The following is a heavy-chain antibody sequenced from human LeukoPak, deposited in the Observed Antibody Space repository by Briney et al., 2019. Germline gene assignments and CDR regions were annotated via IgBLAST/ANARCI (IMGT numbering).Heavy chain of an antibody. D-gene: IGHD6-19*01. CDR2: ITTNGAST. J-gene: IGHJ5*02. Sequence: GGSLRLSCAASGFIFSDYYMTWIRQAPGKGLEWISYITTNGASTYYATSVKGRFTISRDNAQNSLFLQMNSLRAEDTAIYYCARVGLDNTGWHISWFDPWGQGTLVSVSS. CDR3: ARVGLDNTGWHISWFDP. CDR1: GFIFSDYY. V-gene: IGHV3-11*01.